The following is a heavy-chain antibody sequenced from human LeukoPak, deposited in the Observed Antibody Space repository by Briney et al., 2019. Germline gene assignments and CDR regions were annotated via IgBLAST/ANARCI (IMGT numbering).Heavy chain of an antibody. J-gene: IGHJ4*02. CDR2: ISTSSSYI. CDR3: AREGGAQPVDY. CDR1: GFTFSSYS. V-gene: IGHV3-21*01. D-gene: IGHD1-14*01. Sequence: PVGSLRLSCAASGFTFSSYSMNWVRQAPGKGLEWVSSISTSSSYIYYADSVKGRFTISRDNAKNSLYLQMNSLRAEDTAVYYCAREGGAQPVDYWGQGTLVTVSS.